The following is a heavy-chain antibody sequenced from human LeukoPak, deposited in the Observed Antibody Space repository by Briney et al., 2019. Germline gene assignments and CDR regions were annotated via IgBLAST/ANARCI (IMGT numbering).Heavy chain of an antibody. Sequence: GGSLRLSCAASGFTFSSYAMSWVRQAPGKGLEWVSAISGSNGTTYYADSVKGRFTISRDNSKNTLYLQMNSLRAEDTAVYYCAKGKFNYYGSGSYGLDYWGQGTLVTVSS. D-gene: IGHD3-10*01. V-gene: IGHV3-23*01. CDR1: GFTFSSYA. J-gene: IGHJ4*02. CDR3: AKGKFNYYGSGSYGLDY. CDR2: ISGSNGTT.